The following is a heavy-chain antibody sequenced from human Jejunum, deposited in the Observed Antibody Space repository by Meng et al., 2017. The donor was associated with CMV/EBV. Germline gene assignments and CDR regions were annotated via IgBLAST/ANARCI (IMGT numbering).Heavy chain of an antibody. D-gene: IGHD6-19*01. CDR2: MNPNRGTT. Sequence: QVQLVQAGAEVKKPGASVKVSCKASGYTFTSYDINWVRQGTGQGLEWMGWMNPNRGTTGYAQKFQGRVTMTRNISKSTAYMDLSSLRSEDTAVYYCATGVADFEYWGQGTLVTVSS. CDR1: GYTFTSYD. J-gene: IGHJ4*02. V-gene: IGHV1-8*01. CDR3: ATGVADFEY.